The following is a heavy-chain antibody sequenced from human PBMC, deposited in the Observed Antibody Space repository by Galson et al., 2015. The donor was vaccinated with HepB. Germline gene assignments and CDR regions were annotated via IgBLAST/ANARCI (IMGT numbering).Heavy chain of an antibody. Sequence: SLRLSCAASGFTFSDYYMSWIRQAPGKGLEWVSYISSSSSYTNYADSVKGRFTISRDNAKNSLYLQMNSLRAEDTAVYYCARDRGDDFWSGPVDADYWGQGTLVTVSS. CDR2: ISSSSSYT. D-gene: IGHD3-3*01. CDR3: ARDRGDDFWSGPVDADY. CDR1: GFTFSDYY. J-gene: IGHJ4*02. V-gene: IGHV3-11*06.